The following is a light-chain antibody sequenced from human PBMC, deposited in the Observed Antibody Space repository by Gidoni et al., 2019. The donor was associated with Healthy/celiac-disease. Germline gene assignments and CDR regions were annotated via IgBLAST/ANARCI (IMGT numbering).Light chain of an antibody. CDR1: QSLLHSNGYNY. Sequence: DIVMTQSLLSLPGTPGEPASISCRSSQSLLHSNGYNYLDWYMQKPGQSPQLLIYLGSNRASGVTDRCSGSGSDTDFTLKSSRVEDEDVGVYYCMEALPTLTFGGGTKVEIK. CDR2: LGS. CDR3: MEALPTLT. V-gene: IGKV2-28*01. J-gene: IGKJ4*01.